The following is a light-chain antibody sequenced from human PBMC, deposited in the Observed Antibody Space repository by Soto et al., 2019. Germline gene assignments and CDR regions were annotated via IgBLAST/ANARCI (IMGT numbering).Light chain of an antibody. Sequence: EIVLTQSPGTLSLSPGERATLSCRASQSVSSSYLAWYQQKPGQAPRLLIYGASSRATGIPDKFSGSGSGTDFTLTISRLDPEDFAIYYCQPYNNWPLTFGGGTKVESK. CDR1: QSVSSSY. J-gene: IGKJ4*01. CDR3: QPYNNWPLT. CDR2: GAS. V-gene: IGKV3-20*01.